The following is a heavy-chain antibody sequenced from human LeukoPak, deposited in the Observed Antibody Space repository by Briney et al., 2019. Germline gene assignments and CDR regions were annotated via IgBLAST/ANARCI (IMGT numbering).Heavy chain of an antibody. CDR2: IRSKANSYAT. D-gene: IGHD2-2*01. J-gene: IGHJ4*02. CDR3: TRHADIVVVPAAALTDY. V-gene: IGHV3-73*01. CDR1: GFTFSGSA. Sequence: TGGSLRLSCAASGFTFSGSAMHWVRQASGKGLEWVGRIRSKANSYATAYAASVKGRFTISRDDSKNTAYLQMNSLKTEDTAVYYCTRHADIVVVPAAALTDYWGQGTLVTVSS.